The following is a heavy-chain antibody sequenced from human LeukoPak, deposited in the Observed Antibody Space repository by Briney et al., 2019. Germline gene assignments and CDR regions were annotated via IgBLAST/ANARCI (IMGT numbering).Heavy chain of an antibody. D-gene: IGHD2-15*01. J-gene: IGHJ4*02. V-gene: IGHV3-13*01. Sequence: GGSLRLSCAPSGFTFCSYDMHWVRHATGKGLECVSAIGTAGDTYYPGYVKGRFTIYRENAKNSLYLQMNSLRAGDTAVYYCARSYCSGGSCYPYFDYWGQGTLVTVSS. CDR2: IGTAGDT. CDR3: ARSYCSGGSCYPYFDY. CDR1: GFTFCSYD.